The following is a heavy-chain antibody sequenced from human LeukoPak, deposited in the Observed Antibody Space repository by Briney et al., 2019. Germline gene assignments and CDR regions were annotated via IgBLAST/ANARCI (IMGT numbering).Heavy chain of an antibody. CDR1: GFTFSSYS. Sequence: GGSLRLSCAASGFTFSSYSMNWVRQAPGKGLEWVSSISSSSSYIYYADSVKGRFTISRDNAKNTLYLQMNSLRAEDTAVYYCAKDLVSGAAGTWGQGTLVTVSS. D-gene: IGHD6-13*01. CDR3: AKDLVSGAAGT. J-gene: IGHJ4*02. CDR2: ISSSSSYI. V-gene: IGHV3-21*04.